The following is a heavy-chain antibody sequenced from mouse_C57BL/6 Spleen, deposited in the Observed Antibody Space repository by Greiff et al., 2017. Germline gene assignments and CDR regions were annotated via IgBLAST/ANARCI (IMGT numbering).Heavy chain of an antibody. Sequence: VQLQQSGAELARPGASVKLSCKASGYTFTSYGISWVKQRTGQGLEWIGEIYPRNGDTYYNEKFKGKATLTADKSSSTAYMELRSLTSEDSAVYFCARDYSGSSLYWYFDVWGTGTTVTVSS. CDR3: ARDYSGSSLYWYFDV. J-gene: IGHJ1*03. CDR2: IYPRNGDT. V-gene: IGHV1-81*01. D-gene: IGHD1-1*01. CDR1: GYTFTSYG.